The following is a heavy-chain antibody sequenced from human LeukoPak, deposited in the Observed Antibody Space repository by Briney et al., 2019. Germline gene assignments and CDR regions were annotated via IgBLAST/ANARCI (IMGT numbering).Heavy chain of an antibody. CDR3: ARPIRSRDNNWFDP. V-gene: IGHV4-39*01. CDR1: GGSFSSTNYY. CDR2: IYHTGST. J-gene: IGHJ5*02. Sequence: SETLSLTCSVSGGSFSSTNYYWGWIRQPPGKGLEWIANIYHTGSTYYNPSLKSRVIISVDTSANQFSLKLNSVTAADTAVYYCARPIRSRDNNWFDPWGQGILVTVSS. D-gene: IGHD3-10*01.